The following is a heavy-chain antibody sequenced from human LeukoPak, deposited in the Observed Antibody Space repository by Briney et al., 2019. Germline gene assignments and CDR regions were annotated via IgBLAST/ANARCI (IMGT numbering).Heavy chain of an antibody. CDR2: IGTTGDT. CDR1: TFTFNNYH. J-gene: IGHJ5*02. Sequence: GGSLRLSCAAATFTFNNYHMHPVRQATGKGLEWVSGIGTTGDTYYPASVKGRFTISRENAKNSLYLQMNSLRAGDTAVYYCAREEILTEYSFDPWGQGTLVIVSS. CDR3: AREEILTEYSFDP. D-gene: IGHD3-9*01. V-gene: IGHV3-13*04.